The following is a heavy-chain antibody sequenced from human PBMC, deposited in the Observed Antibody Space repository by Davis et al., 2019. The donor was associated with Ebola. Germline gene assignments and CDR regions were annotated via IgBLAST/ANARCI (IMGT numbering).Heavy chain of an antibody. CDR2: ISSSGNYI. CDR1: GFPFSTYT. V-gene: IGHV3-21*04. D-gene: IGHD6-19*01. J-gene: IGHJ6*02. Sequence: GESLKISCAVSGFPFSTYTMNWVRRAPGKGLEWVSSISSSGNYIYYADSVKGRFTISRDNAKNSLYLQMNSLRAEDTAVYYCARDKRSSWYGGMDVWGQGTTVTVSS. CDR3: ARDKRSSWYGGMDV.